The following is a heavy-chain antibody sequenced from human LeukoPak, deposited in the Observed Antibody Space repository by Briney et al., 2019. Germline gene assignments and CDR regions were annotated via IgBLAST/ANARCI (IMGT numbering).Heavy chain of an antibody. J-gene: IGHJ4*02. Sequence: ASVKVSCKASGYTFTAYYMHWVRQAPGQGLEWMGWINPDSGGTNYAQKFQGRVTMTRDTSISTAYMELSRLRSGDTAVYYCAREGYSYGRGGSDYWGQGTLVTVPS. D-gene: IGHD5-18*01. V-gene: IGHV1-2*02. CDR3: AREGYSYGRGGSDY. CDR2: INPDSGGT. CDR1: GYTFTAYY.